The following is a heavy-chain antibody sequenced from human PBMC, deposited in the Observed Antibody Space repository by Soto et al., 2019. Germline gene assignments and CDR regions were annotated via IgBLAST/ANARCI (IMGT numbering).Heavy chain of an antibody. Sequence: PSETLSLTCTVSGDFSSSYYWSWIRQSPERGLEWIGYVYYSGSTNYNPSLKSRVTISVDTSQKQFSLKMRSVTAADTAVYFCARGKSGCYPYFDSCGPGTMVTVST. D-gene: IGHD3-22*01. CDR1: GDFSSSYY. J-gene: IGHJ4*02. V-gene: IGHV4-59*01. CDR2: VYYSGST. CDR3: ARGKSGCYPYFDS.